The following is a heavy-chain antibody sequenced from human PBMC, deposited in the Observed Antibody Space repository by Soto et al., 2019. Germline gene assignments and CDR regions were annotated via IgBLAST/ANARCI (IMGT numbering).Heavy chain of an antibody. V-gene: IGHV4-38-2*01. CDR2: ISYSGST. D-gene: IGHD3-22*01. CDR1: GFAISSAYY. Sequence: SETLSLTCGVSGFAISSAYYWGWIRQTPGKGLEWIGSISYSGSTFYNASLQSRVTISIDTSKNHFSLRLTSVTAADTALYYCARYYFDGSGYYYGYFDYWGQGALVTVSS. J-gene: IGHJ4*02. CDR3: ARYYFDGSGYYYGYFDY.